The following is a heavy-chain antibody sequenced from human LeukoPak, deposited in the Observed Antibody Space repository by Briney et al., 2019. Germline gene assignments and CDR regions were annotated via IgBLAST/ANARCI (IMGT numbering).Heavy chain of an antibody. CDR2: IYFITST. D-gene: IGHD4-17*01. V-gene: IGHV4-30-4*01. Sequence: SETLSLTCTVSVDSVSSGDYFWSWIRQPPGKGLEWIGYIYFITSTYYNPSLKSRVTISADTSKNQFSLKLTSVTAADTAVYYCARAPLDYGDYFGGYDIWGQGTMVTVSS. CDR3: ARAPLDYGDYFGGYDI. J-gene: IGHJ3*02. CDR1: VDSVSSGDYF.